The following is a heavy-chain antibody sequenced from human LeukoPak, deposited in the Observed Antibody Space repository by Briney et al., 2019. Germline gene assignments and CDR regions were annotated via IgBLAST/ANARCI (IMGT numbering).Heavy chain of an antibody. D-gene: IGHD1-26*01. CDR2: IKSKTDGGTT. CDR1: GFTFSNAW. CDR3: TTDQAPNGSQRAYYYYYMDV. Sequence: GGSLRLSCAASGFTFSNAWMSWVRQAPGKGLEWVGRIKSKTDGGTTDYAAPVKGRFTISRDDSKNTLYLQMNSLKTEDTAVYYCTTDQAPNGSQRAYYYYYMDVWGKGTTVTISS. V-gene: IGHV3-15*01. J-gene: IGHJ6*03.